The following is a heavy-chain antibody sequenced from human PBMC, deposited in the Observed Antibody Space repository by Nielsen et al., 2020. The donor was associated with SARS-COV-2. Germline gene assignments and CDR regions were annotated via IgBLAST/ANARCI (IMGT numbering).Heavy chain of an antibody. CDR3: ATVDS. D-gene: IGHD6-19*01. CDR2: IDPSASNT. V-gene: IGHV5-10-1*01. Sequence: KVSCKGSGYSFTSYWISWVRQMPGKGLEWMGRIDPSASNTNYSPSFQGHVIISVDRSISTAYLQWSSLKASDNAMYYCATVDSWGQGTLVTVSS. CDR1: GYSFTSYW. J-gene: IGHJ4*02.